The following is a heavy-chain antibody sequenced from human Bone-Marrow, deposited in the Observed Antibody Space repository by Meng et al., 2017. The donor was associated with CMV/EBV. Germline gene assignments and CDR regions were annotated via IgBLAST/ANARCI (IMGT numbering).Heavy chain of an antibody. CDR2: INWNGGST. D-gene: IGHD5/OR15-5a*01. CDR1: GFTFDDYG. J-gene: IGHJ4*02. Sequence: GESLKISCAASGFTFDDYGMSWVRQAPGKGLEWVSGINWNGGSTGYADSAKGRFTVSRDNSQNTLYLQMNGLRTEDTAVYYCARDVFPAGYWGQGTLVTVSS. V-gene: IGHV3-20*04. CDR3: ARDVFPAGY.